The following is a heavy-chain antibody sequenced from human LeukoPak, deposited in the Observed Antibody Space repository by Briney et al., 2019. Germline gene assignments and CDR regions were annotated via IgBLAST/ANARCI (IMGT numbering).Heavy chain of an antibody. D-gene: IGHD3-22*01. Sequence: PGGSLRLSCAASGFTFSSYAMSWVRQAPGKGLEWVSAISGSGGSAYYADSVKGRFTISRDNSKNTLYLQMNSLRAEDTAVYYCAKGQTYYYDSSGYPLEDDAFDIWGQGTMVTVSS. CDR1: GFTFSSYA. CDR3: AKGQTYYYDSSGYPLEDDAFDI. V-gene: IGHV3-23*01. CDR2: ISGSGGSA. J-gene: IGHJ3*02.